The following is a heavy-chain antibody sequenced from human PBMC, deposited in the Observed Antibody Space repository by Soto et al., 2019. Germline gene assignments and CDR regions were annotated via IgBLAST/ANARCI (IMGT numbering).Heavy chain of an antibody. Sequence: GGSLRLSCAATGFTFSSYSMTSVRQAPGKRLDWVSFISSIGSYIYYADTVNGRFTISADSAKSALYLQMNSRRAEDTVVYYCARVSPAGLVRSYYYYYMDVWGKVSTVAVSS. V-gene: IGHV3-21*01. CDR1: GFTFSSYS. CDR2: ISSIGSYI. J-gene: IGHJ6*03. CDR3: ARVSPAGLVRSYYYYYMDV. D-gene: IGHD3-16*01.